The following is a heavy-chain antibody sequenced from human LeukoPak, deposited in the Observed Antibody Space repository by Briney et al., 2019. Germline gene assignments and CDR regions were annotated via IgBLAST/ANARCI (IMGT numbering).Heavy chain of an antibody. CDR1: GYTFTGYY. CDR3: ARGMVTMVPGILSVLNY. D-gene: IGHD3-10*01. J-gene: IGHJ4*02. Sequence: GASVKVSCKASGYTFTGYYMHWVRQAPGQGLEWMGIINPSGGSTSYAQKFQGRVTMTRDTSTSTVYVELSSLRSEDTAVYYCARGMVTMVPGILSVLNYWGQGTLVTVSS. CDR2: INPSGGST. V-gene: IGHV1-46*01.